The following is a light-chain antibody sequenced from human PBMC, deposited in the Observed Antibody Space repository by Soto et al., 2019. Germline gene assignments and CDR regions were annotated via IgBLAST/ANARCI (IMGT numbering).Light chain of an antibody. J-gene: IGLJ1*01. CDR1: SSDVGGYNY. V-gene: IGLV2-14*03. CDR3: SSYTSSSISYV. CDR2: DVG. Sequence: QSVLTQPASVSGSPGQSITISCTGTSSDVGGYNYVSWYQHHPGKAPKLMIYDVGNRPSGVSNRFSGSKSGNTASLTISGLQAEDEADYYCSSYTSSSISYVFGTGTKVT.